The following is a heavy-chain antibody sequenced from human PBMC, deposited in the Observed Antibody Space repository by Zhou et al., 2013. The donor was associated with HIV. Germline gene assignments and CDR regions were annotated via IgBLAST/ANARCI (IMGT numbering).Heavy chain of an antibody. CDR1: GYTFTSYY. CDR3: VREGIPGTGSTFDG. V-gene: IGHV1-46*01. CDR2: INPGGDST. Sequence: QVQLVQSGAEVKKPGASVKVSCKASGYTFTSYYMHWVRQAPGQGLEWMGIINPGGDSTSYAQNFQGRVTMTRDASTSTVYMDLSSLRYEDTALYYCVREGIPGTGSTFDGWGQGTLVTISS. D-gene: IGHD1-1*01. J-gene: IGHJ4*02.